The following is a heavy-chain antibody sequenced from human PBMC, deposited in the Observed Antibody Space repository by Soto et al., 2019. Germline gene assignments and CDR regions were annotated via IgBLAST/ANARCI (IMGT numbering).Heavy chain of an antibody. CDR3: ARDEDYYGSGRGDAFDI. CDR1: GGTFSSYA. D-gene: IGHD3-10*01. CDR2: IIPIFGTA. V-gene: IGHV1-69*13. Sequence: SVKVSCKASGGTFSSYAISWVRQAPGQGLEWMGGIIPIFGTANYAQKFQGRVTITADESTSTAYMELSSLRSEDTAVYYCARDEDYYGSGRGDAFDIWGQGXMVTV. J-gene: IGHJ3*02.